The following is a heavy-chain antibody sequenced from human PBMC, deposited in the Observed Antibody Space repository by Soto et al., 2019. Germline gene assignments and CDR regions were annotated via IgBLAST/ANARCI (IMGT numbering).Heavy chain of an antibody. CDR3: ARSIVVVTALDY. CDR1: GYTFTTYY. V-gene: IGHV1-46*03. J-gene: IGHJ4*02. D-gene: IGHD2-21*02. CDR2: INPSSGSA. Sequence: GASVKVSCKASGYTFTTYYIHWVRQAPGQGLEWMGIINPSSGSAGYAQKFQVSVTMTRDTPTNTFYMELSSLRSDDTAVYYCARSIVVVTALDYWGQGTLVTVSS.